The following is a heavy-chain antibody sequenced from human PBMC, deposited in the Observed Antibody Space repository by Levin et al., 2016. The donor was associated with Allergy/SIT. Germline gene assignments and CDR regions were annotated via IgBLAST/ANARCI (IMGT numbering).Heavy chain of an antibody. CDR1: GFTFSSYW. D-gene: IGHD3-3*01. Sequence: GESLKISCAASGFTFSSYWMHWVRQAPGKGLVWVSRINSDGSSTSYADSVKGRFTISRDNAKNTLYLQMNSLRAEDTAVYYCARDPARRFLEWFHDAFDIWGQGTMVTVSS. CDR2: INSDGSST. CDR3: ARDPARRFLEWFHDAFDI. J-gene: IGHJ3*02. V-gene: IGHV3-74*01.